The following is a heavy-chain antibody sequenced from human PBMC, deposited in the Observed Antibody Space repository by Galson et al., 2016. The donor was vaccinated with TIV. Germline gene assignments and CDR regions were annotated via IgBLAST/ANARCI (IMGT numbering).Heavy chain of an antibody. CDR3: ARDGPSWNYYYYYMDV. J-gene: IGHJ6*03. D-gene: IGHD2-15*01. CDR2: INPNSGGT. Sequence: SVKVSCKASGYTFTGYYMHWVRQAPGQGLEWMGWINPNSGGTNYAQKFQGRVAMTRDTSISTAYMELSSLRSDDTAVYYCARDGPSWNYYYYYMDVWGKGTTVTVSS. CDR1: GYTFTGYY. V-gene: IGHV1-2*02.